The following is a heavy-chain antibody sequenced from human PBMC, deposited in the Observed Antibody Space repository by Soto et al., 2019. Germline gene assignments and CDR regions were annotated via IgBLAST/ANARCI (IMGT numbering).Heavy chain of an antibody. CDR2: INHSGST. Sequence: PSETLSLTCTVYGGSFSCYYWSWIRQPPGKGLEWIGEINHSGSTNYNPSLKSRVTISVDTSKNQFSLKLSSVTAADTAVYYCARGYSSGWYGAHYYYYGMDVWGQGTTVTVSS. J-gene: IGHJ6*02. V-gene: IGHV4-34*01. CDR3: ARGYSSGWYGAHYYYYGMDV. CDR1: GGSFSCYY. D-gene: IGHD6-19*01.